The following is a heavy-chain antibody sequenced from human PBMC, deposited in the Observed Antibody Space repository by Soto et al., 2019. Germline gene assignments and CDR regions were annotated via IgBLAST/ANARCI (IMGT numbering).Heavy chain of an antibody. J-gene: IGHJ6*02. CDR1: GYTFTSYD. CDR2: MNPNSGNT. CDR3: ARSAARRGSYYYYGMDV. Sequence: QVQLVQSGAEVKKPGASVKVSCKASGYTFTSYDINWVRQATGQGREWLGWMNPNSGNTGYAQKYQGRGTMTRNTSISTAYMELSSLRSEDTAVYYCARSAARRGSYYYYGMDVWGQGTTVTVSS. V-gene: IGHV1-8*01. D-gene: IGHD3-10*01.